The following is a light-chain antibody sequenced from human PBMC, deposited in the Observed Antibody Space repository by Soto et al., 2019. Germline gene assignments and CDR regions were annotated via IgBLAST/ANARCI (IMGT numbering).Light chain of an antibody. J-gene: IGKJ2*01. Sequence: DIQMTQSPSSLSASVGDRVTITCRASQIISSFLNWYQQEPGKAPKLLLYGASSLQRGVPSRFSGGGSGTDFTPTIGSLQPEDFATYYCQQSYSTPYTFGQGTELEIK. CDR3: QQSYSTPYT. CDR1: QIISSF. V-gene: IGKV1-39*01. CDR2: GAS.